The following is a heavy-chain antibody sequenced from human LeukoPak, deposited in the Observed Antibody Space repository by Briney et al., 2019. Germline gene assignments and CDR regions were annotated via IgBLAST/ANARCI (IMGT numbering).Heavy chain of an antibody. J-gene: IGHJ4*02. CDR2: IYPGDSDT. D-gene: IGHD3-22*01. CDR1: GYSFTSYW. CDR3: ARHRFSGRYYYDSSGYYFDY. Sequence: GESLKISCKGSGYSFTSYWIGWVRQMPGKGLERMGIIYPGDSDTRYSPSFQGQVTISADKSISTAYLQWSSLKASDTAMHYCARHRFSGRYYYDSSGYYFDYWGQGTLVTVSS. V-gene: IGHV5-51*01.